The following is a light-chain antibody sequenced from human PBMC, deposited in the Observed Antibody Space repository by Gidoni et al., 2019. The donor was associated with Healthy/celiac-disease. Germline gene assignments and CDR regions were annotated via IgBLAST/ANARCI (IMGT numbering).Light chain of an antibody. J-gene: IGKJ4*01. CDR2: RAS. CDR1: QSVLYSSNNKNY. V-gene: IGKV4-1*01. Sequence: DIVMTQSPDSLAVSLGERATINCKSSQSVLYSSNNKNYLAWYQQKPGQPPKLLIYRASTRESGVPDRFSGSGSGTDFTLTISSLQAEDVAVYYCQQYYSTLALTFGGGTKVEIK. CDR3: QQYYSTLALT.